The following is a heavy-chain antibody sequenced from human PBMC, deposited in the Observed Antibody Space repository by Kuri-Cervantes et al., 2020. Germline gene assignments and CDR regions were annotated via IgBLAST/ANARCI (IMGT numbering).Heavy chain of an antibody. CDR3: ARGNKGRVVAATSFDY. Sequence: LSCAISGDSVSSNSAAWNWIRQSPSRGLEWLGRTYYRSKWYNDYAVSVKSRITINPDTSKNQFSLQLNSVTPEDTAVYYCARGNKGRVVAATSFDYWGLGTLVTVSS. V-gene: IGHV6-1*01. D-gene: IGHD2-15*01. CDR2: TYYRSKWYN. J-gene: IGHJ4*02. CDR1: GDSVSSNSAA.